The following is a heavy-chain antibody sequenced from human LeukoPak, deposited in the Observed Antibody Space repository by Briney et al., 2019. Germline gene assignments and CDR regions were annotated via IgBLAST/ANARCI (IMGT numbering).Heavy chain of an antibody. Sequence: PGGSLRLSCAASGFTVSSNYMSWVRQAPGKGLEWVSVIYSGGSTYYADSVKGRFTISRDNSKNTLYLQMNSLRAEDTAVYYCARDSSPDYCYGMDVWGQRTTVTVSS. V-gene: IGHV3-53*01. D-gene: IGHD2-2*01. CDR1: GFTVSSNY. J-gene: IGHJ6*02. CDR3: ARDSSPDYCYGMDV. CDR2: IYSGGST.